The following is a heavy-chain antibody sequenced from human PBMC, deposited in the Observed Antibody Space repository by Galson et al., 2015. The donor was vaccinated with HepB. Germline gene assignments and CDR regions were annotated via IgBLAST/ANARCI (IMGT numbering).Heavy chain of an antibody. J-gene: IGHJ4*02. CDR2: IKDDGSQE. CDR1: GFTFSRFW. D-gene: IGHD3-3*01. V-gene: IGHV3-7*01. Sequence: SLRLSCAASGFTFSRFWMSWVRQAPGRGLEWVADIKDDGSQENYVDSVKGRFTISRDNAKDSLFLQMNSLRAEDTAVYYCVREGLVLRFLGWFSYLDYWGQGALVTVSS. CDR3: VREGLVLRFLGWFSYLDY.